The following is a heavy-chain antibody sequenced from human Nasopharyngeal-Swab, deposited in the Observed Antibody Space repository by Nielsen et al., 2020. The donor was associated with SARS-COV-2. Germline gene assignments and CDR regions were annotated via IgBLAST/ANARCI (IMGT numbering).Heavy chain of an antibody. V-gene: IGHV1-18*01. CDR1: GYTFTSYG. CDR3: ARFNGNSIAAAGIARGYYYYYGMDA. J-gene: IGHJ6*02. Sequence: ASVKVSCKASGYTFTSYGISWVRQAPGQGLEWIGWISAYNGNTNYAQKLQGRVTMTTDTSTSTAYMELRSLRSDDTAVYYCARFNGNSIAAAGIARGYYYYYGMDAWGQGTTVTVSS. CDR2: ISAYNGNT. D-gene: IGHD6-13*01.